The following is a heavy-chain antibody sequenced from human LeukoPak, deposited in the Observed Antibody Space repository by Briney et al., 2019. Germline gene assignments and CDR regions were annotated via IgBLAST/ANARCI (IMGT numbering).Heavy chain of an antibody. V-gene: IGHV3-73*01. D-gene: IGHD6-19*01. CDR2: IRSKANSYAT. CDR3: TRPPYSSGPGAV. J-gene: IGHJ6*02. CDR1: GFTFSGSA. Sequence: GGSLGLSCAASGFTFSGSAMHWVRQASGKGLEWVGRIRSKANSYATAYAASVIGRFTISRDDSKNTAYLQMNSLKTEDTAVYYCTRPPYSSGPGAVWGQGTTVTVSS.